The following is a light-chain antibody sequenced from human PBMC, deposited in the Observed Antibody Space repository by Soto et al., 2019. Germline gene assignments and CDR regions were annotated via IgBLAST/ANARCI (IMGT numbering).Light chain of an antibody. CDR2: DAS. J-gene: IGKJ1*01. V-gene: IGKV3-11*01. Sequence: DIVLTQSPATLSLSPGERATLSCRASQSVSNFLAWYQHKPGQAPRLLIYDASNRATGIPARFSGSGFGTDFTLTISSLETEDFAVYYCHQRNKWRTFGQGTKVEIK. CDR3: HQRNKWRT. CDR1: QSVSNF.